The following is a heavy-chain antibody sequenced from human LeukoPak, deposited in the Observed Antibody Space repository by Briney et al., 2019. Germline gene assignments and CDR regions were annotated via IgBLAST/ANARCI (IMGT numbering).Heavy chain of an antibody. D-gene: IGHD3-10*01. Sequence: GGSLRLSCAASGFTFSNAWMNWVRQAPGKGLEWAGRVKSKIDGETTDYSAPVKGRFTISRDDSKNTVYLQMNNLKAEDTAVYYCTTVSFPFMVRGVLDALDIWGQGTMVTVSS. CDR3: TTVSFPFMVRGVLDALDI. CDR1: GFTFSNAW. V-gene: IGHV3-15*01. J-gene: IGHJ3*02. CDR2: VKSKIDGETT.